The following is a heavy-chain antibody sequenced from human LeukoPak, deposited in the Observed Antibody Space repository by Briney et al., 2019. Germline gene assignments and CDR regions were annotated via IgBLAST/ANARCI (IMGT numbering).Heavy chain of an antibody. Sequence: GGSLRLSCAASGFTFSSYWMHWVCRAPGKGLVWVSRINSDGSSTSYADSVKGRFTFSRDNAKNTVYLQMNSLRAEDTAVYYCARDYDFWSGYLGYWGQGTLVTVSS. D-gene: IGHD3-3*01. CDR3: ARDYDFWSGYLGY. V-gene: IGHV3-74*01. CDR1: GFTFSSYW. CDR2: INSDGSST. J-gene: IGHJ4*02.